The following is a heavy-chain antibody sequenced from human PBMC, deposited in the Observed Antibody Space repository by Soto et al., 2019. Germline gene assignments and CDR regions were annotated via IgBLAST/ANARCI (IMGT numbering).Heavy chain of an antibody. J-gene: IGHJ3*02. Sequence: GGSLRLSCAASGFTFDDYGMSWVRQAPGKGLEWVSGINWNGGSTGYADSVKGRFTISRDNAKNSLYLQMNSLRAEDTAVYYCARGGADTAMVPDAFDIWGQGTMVTVSS. CDR1: GFTFDDYG. CDR2: INWNGGST. CDR3: ARGGADTAMVPDAFDI. D-gene: IGHD5-18*01. V-gene: IGHV3-20*04.